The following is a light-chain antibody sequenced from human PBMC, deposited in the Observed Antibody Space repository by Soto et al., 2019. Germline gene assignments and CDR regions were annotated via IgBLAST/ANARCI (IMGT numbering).Light chain of an antibody. CDR3: QQYNAYPYT. J-gene: IGKJ2*01. CDR1: QGIGDF. Sequence: DIQMTQSPSSLSASVGDTVTITCRASQGIGDFLAWFQQKPGKAPKSLIYAASNLQSGVPSRFSGSGSGTGFTLTISSLQPDDFATYYCQQYNAYPYTFGQGTRLEI. V-gene: IGKV1-16*01. CDR2: AAS.